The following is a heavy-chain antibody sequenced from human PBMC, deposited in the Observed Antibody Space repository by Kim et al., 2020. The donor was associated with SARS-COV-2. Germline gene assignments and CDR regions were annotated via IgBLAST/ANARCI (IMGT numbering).Heavy chain of an antibody. CDR3: AKDGVGSGWYSHYFDY. CDR2: ISGSGGST. D-gene: IGHD6-19*01. J-gene: IGHJ4*02. Sequence: GGSLRLSCAASGFTFSSYAMSWVRQAPGKGLEWVSAISGSGGSTYYADSVKGRFTISRDNSKNTLYLQMNSLRAEDTAVYYCAKDGVGSGWYSHYFDYWGQGTLVTVSS. V-gene: IGHV3-23*01. CDR1: GFTFSSYA.